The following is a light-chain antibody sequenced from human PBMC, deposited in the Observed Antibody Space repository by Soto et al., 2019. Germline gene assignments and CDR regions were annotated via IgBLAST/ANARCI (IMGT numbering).Light chain of an antibody. CDR2: EVS. J-gene: IGLJ1*01. V-gene: IGLV2-14*01. CDR1: NSDIGYYTR. CDR3: CSFTTSPNYV. Sequence: SVLTQPASVSGPPGQSITISCTGTNSDIGYYTRVSWYQQHPGKAPKLVIYEVSNRPSGVSDRFSGSKSGNTASLTISGLQAEDEADYYCCSFTTSPNYVFGSGTKVTVL.